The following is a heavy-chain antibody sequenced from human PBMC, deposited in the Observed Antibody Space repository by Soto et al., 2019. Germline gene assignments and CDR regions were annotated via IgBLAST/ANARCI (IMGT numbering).Heavy chain of an antibody. CDR2: IIPIFGTA. V-gene: IGHV1-69*01. Sequence: QVQLVQYGAEVKKPGSSVKVSCKASGGTFSSYSISWVRQAPGQGLEWMGGIIPIFGTANYAQKFQGRVTITADESTSTADMELSSLRSEDTAVYYCAIEYSSSPPYYPIGSWGQGTLVTVSS. CDR3: AIEYSSSPPYYPIGS. J-gene: IGHJ5*02. D-gene: IGHD6-6*01. CDR1: GGTFSSYS.